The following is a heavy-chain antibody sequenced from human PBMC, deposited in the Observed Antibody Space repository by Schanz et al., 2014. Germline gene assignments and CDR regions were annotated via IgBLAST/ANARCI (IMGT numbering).Heavy chain of an antibody. CDR1: GYAFTTYG. D-gene: IGHD5-18*01. CDR3: TRGGYSYALSAFDI. J-gene: IGHJ3*02. V-gene: IGHV1-18*01. CDR2: ISGSNGNT. Sequence: QVQLVQSGAEVKKPGSSVKVSCKVSGYAFTTYGISWVRQAPGQGLEWLGWISGSNGNTNYTQKFQGRVTMTIDPYTSTAYMELRSLRSDDTALYYCTRGGYSYALSAFDIWGQGTMVTVAS.